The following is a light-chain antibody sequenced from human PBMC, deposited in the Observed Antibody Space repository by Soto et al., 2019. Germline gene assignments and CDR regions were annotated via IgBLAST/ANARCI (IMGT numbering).Light chain of an antibody. V-gene: IGKV3-20*01. CDR3: QQYGSSPRT. J-gene: IGKJ1*01. CDR2: GAS. CDR1: QSVSSNY. Sequence: EIVLTQSPATLSLSPGERAPLSCRASQSVSSNYLGWYQQKPGQAPRLLIYGASSRATGIPDRFSGSGSGTDFTLTISRLEPEDFAVYYCQQYGSSPRTFGQGTKVDIK.